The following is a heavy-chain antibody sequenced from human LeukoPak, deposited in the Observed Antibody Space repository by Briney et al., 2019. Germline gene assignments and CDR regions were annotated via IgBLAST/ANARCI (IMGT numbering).Heavy chain of an antibody. J-gene: IGHJ4*02. D-gene: IGHD3-3*01. Sequence: ASVKVSCKASGGTFSSYAISWVRQAPGQGLEWMGGIIPIFGTANYAQKFQGRVTITTDESTSTAYMELSSLRSEDTAVYYCATDTTFGVVIRPRFFDYWGQGTLVTVSS. CDR3: ATDTTFGVVIRPRFFDY. V-gene: IGHV1-69*05. CDR2: IIPIFGTA. CDR1: GGTFSSYA.